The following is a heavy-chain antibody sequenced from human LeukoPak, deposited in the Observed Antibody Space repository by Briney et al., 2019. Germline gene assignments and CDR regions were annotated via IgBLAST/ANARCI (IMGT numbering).Heavy chain of an antibody. D-gene: IGHD1-26*01. CDR1: GFTFSTYA. CDR2: ITGSTGST. J-gene: IGHJ4*02. Sequence: GGSLRLSCAASGFTFSTYAMSWVRQAPRKGLEAVSSITGSTGSTYYADSVKGRFTISRDNSKNTLYLQMNSLRAEDTAVYYCAKRYTGNSGLYNFDFWGQGTLVTVSS. V-gene: IGHV3-23*01. CDR3: AKRYTGNSGLYNFDF.